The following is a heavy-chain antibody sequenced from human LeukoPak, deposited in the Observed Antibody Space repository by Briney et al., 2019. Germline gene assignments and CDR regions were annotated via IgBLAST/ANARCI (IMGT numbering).Heavy chain of an antibody. D-gene: IGHD3-22*01. CDR1: GYSISSGYY. J-gene: IGHJ3*02. CDR2: IYHSGST. CDR3: ARVAYYYDSSGLTRYQDAFDI. Sequence: KPSETLSLTCTVSGYSISSGYYWGWIRQPPGKGLEWIGSIYHSGSTYYNPSLKSRVTISVDTSKNQFPLKLSSVTAADTAVYYCARVAYYYDSSGLTRYQDAFDIWGQGTMVTVSS. V-gene: IGHV4-38-2*02.